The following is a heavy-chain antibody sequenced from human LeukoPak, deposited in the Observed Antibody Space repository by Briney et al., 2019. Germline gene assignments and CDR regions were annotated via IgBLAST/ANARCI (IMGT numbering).Heavy chain of an antibody. D-gene: IGHD3-16*01. J-gene: IGHJ4*02. V-gene: IGHV3-30*02. CDR3: AKDYSLWGRRFDY. CDR2: IRYDGSNK. Sequence: QAGGSLRLSCAASGFTFISYSIHWVRQAPGKGLEWVAFIRYDGSNKYYADSVKGRFTISRDNSKNTLYLQMNSLRAEDTAVYYCAKDYSLWGRRFDYWGQGTLVTVSS. CDR1: GFTFISYS.